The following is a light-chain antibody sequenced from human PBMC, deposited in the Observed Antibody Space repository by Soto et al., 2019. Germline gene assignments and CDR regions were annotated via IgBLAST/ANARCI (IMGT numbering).Light chain of an antibody. CDR1: QSISRW. Sequence: IQMTQSPSTLSASVGDRVTITCRASQSISRWLAWCQQKPGEAPKLLIYAASSLQSGVPSRSSGSGSGTDFTITISSLQPEDFATYYCQQSYSTTTTTCGQGTKV. J-gene: IGKJ1*01. CDR2: AAS. V-gene: IGKV1-39*01. CDR3: QQSYSTTTTT.